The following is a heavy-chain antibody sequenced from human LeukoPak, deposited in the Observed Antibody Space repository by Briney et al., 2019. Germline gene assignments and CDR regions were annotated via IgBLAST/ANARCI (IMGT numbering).Heavy chain of an antibody. J-gene: IGHJ4*02. V-gene: IGHV4-38-2*02. CDR3: AVNLYSSGWYSDY. D-gene: IGHD6-19*01. CDR1: GYSISSGYY. CDR2: IYYSGST. Sequence: TSETLSLTCTVSGYSISSGYYWGWIRQPPGKGLEWIGSIYYSGSTCYNPSLKSRVTISLDTSKNQFSLKLSSVTAADTAVYYCAVNLYSSGWYSDYWGQGTLVTVSS.